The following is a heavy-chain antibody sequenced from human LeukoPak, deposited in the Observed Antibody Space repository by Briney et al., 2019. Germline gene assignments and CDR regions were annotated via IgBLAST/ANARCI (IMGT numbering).Heavy chain of an antibody. CDR2: INGDGSST. CDR1: GFAFNKYW. D-gene: IGHD5-12*01. CDR3: ARAGFRGYGGLLDN. Sequence: GGSLRLSCAASGFAFNKYWMHWVRQAPGKGLVWVSRINGDGSSTSYADSVKGGFTISRDNAKNTLYLQMSSLRAEDTAVYYCARAGFRGYGGLLDNWGQGTLVSVSS. V-gene: IGHV3-74*01. J-gene: IGHJ4*02.